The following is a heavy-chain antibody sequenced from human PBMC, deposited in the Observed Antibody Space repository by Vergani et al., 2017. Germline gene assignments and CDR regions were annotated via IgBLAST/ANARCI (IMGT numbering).Heavy chain of an antibody. J-gene: IGHJ4*02. CDR2: IYTSGST. D-gene: IGHD5-24*01. Sequence: QVQLQESGPGLVKPSQTLPLTCTVSGGSISSGSYYWSWIRQPAGKGLEWIGRIYTSGSTNYTPSLKSRVTISVNTSKNQFSLKLSSVTAADTAVYYCARSGVKDGYNYEGYYWGQGTLVTVSS. CDR3: ARSGVKDGYNYEGYY. V-gene: IGHV4-61*02. CDR1: GGSISSGSYY.